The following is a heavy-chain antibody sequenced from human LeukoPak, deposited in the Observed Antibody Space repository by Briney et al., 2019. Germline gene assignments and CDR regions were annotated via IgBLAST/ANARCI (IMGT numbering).Heavy chain of an antibody. CDR3: ARGFRGDNFDY. Sequence: SETLPLTCTVSGGSISSYYWTWIRQSPGKGLEWIGFFHHSGSTNYNPSLKSRVTISVDTSKNQFSLKLSSVTAADTAVYFCARGFRGDNFDYWGQGTLVTVSS. CDR1: GGSISSYY. CDR2: FHHSGST. J-gene: IGHJ4*02. V-gene: IGHV4-59*08. D-gene: IGHD7-27*01.